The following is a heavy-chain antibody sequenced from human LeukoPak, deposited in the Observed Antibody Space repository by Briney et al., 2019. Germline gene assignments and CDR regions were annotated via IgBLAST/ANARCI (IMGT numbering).Heavy chain of an antibody. Sequence: SQTLSLTCTVSGGSISSGDYYWSWIRQPPGKGLEWIGYIYYSGSTYYNPSLKSRVTVSVDTSENQFSLRLSSVTAADTAVYYCARTSRTGEHEYFQHWGQGTLVTVSS. D-gene: IGHD2-8*02. V-gene: IGHV4-30-4*01. CDR2: IYYSGST. CDR3: ARTSRTGEHEYFQH. J-gene: IGHJ1*01. CDR1: GGSISSGDYY.